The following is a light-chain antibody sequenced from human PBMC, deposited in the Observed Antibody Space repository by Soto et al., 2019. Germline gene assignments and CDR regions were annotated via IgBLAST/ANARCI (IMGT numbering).Light chain of an antibody. CDR2: WAS. V-gene: IGKV4-1*01. J-gene: IGKJ1*01. Sequence: DIVMTQSPDSLAVSLGERATINCKSSQSVLYSSNNKNYLAWYQQKPGQPPKLLIYWASTRESGVPDRFSGSGSGTDLTLTISSLQAEDVAVYYCQQYYTTRTLGQGTKVEIK. CDR3: QQYYTTRT. CDR1: QSVLYSSNNKNY.